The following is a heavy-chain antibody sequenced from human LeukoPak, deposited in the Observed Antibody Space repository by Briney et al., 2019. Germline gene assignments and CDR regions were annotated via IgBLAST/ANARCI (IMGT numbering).Heavy chain of an antibody. CDR2: ISWNSGSI. V-gene: IGHV3-9*01. CDR1: GFTFDDYA. D-gene: IGHD2-2*01. Sequence: PGGSLRFSCAASGFTFDDYAMHWVRQAPGKGLEWVSGISWNSGSIGYADSVKGRFTISRDNAKNSLYLQMNSLRAEDTALYYCAKDRDQYCSSTSCQTHFDYWGQGTLVTVSS. J-gene: IGHJ4*02. CDR3: AKDRDQYCSSTSCQTHFDY.